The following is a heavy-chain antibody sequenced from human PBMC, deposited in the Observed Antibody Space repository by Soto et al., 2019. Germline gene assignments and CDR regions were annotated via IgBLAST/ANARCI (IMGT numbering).Heavy chain of an antibody. D-gene: IGHD3-22*01. CDR2: IYYSGST. J-gene: IGHJ4*02. Sequence: SETLSLTCTVSGGSISSYYWSWIRQPPGKGLEWIGYIYYSGSTNYNPSLKSRVTISVDTSKNQFSLKLSSVTAADTAVYYCARVRDYYDSSGYYTFFPSWGQGTLVTVSS. CDR3: ARVRDYYDSSGYYTFFPS. CDR1: GGSISSYY. V-gene: IGHV4-59*01.